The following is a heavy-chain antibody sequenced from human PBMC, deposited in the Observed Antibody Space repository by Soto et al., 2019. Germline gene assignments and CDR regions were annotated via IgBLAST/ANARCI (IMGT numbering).Heavy chain of an antibody. D-gene: IGHD5-18*01. CDR3: AKDRWIQLGTALDY. V-gene: IGHV3-11*01. Sequence: GGSLRLSCAASGFTFSDYYMSWIRQAPGKGLEWVSYISSSSSTIYYADSVKGRFTISRDNAKNTLYLQMNSLRAEDTAVYYCAKDRWIQLGTALDYWGQGTLVTVSS. CDR2: ISSSSSTI. CDR1: GFTFSDYY. J-gene: IGHJ4*02.